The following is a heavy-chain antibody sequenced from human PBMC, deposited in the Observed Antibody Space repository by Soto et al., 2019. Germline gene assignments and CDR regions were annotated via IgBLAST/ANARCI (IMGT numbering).Heavy chain of an antibody. Sequence: QVQLVESGGGVVQPGRSLRLSCAASGFTFSSYGMHWVRQAPGKGLEWVAVISYDGSNKYYADSVKGRLTISRDNSKNTLYLQMNSMRAEDTAVYYCAKDKHIVVVTAPFDYWGQGTLVTVSS. V-gene: IGHV3-30*18. CDR3: AKDKHIVVVTAPFDY. J-gene: IGHJ4*02. D-gene: IGHD2-21*02. CDR2: ISYDGSNK. CDR1: GFTFSSYG.